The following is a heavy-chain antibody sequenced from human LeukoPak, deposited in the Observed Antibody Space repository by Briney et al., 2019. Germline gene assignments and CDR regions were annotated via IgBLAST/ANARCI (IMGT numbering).Heavy chain of an antibody. V-gene: IGHV3-30-3*01. J-gene: IGHJ6*02. D-gene: IGHD4-11*01. CDR1: GFTFSSYA. CDR2: ISYDGSNK. CDR3: ARDHWRDYTLYGASGMDV. Sequence: PGGSLRLSCAASGFTFSSYAMHWVRQAPGKGLEWVAVISYDGSNKYYADSVKGRFTISRDNSKNTLYLQMNSLRAEDTAVYYCARDHWRDYTLYGASGMDVWGQGTTVTVSS.